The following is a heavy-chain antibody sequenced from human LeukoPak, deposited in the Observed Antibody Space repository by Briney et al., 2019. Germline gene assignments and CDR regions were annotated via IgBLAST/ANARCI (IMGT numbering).Heavy chain of an antibody. J-gene: IGHJ6*02. Sequence: GGSLRLSCAASGFTFRSYEMNWVRQAPGKGLEWVSYISSSGSTIYYADSVKGRFTISRDNAKNSLYLQMNSLRAEDTAVYYCARDRGKGFYYYGMDVWGQGTTVTVSS. V-gene: IGHV3-48*03. CDR1: GFTFRSYE. CDR2: ISSSGSTI. CDR3: ARDRGKGFYYYGMDV.